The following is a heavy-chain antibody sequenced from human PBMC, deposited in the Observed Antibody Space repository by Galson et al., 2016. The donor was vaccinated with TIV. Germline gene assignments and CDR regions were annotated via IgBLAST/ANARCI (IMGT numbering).Heavy chain of an antibody. Sequence: QSGAEVKKPGESLRISCKGSGYSFTRYWINWVRQMPGKGLEWIGRIDPSDSYTNYSPSFQGLVTISVDKSVDTAYLQWSSLKASDTAIYYCARGVSSGSAWLDPWGQGTLVSVSS. V-gene: IGHV5-10-1*01. CDR3: ARGVSSGSAWLDP. J-gene: IGHJ5*02. CDR2: IDPSDSYT. D-gene: IGHD3-10*01. CDR1: GYSFTRYW.